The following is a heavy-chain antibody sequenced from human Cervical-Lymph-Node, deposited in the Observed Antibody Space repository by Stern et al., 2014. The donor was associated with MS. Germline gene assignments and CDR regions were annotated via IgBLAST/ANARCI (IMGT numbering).Heavy chain of an antibody. CDR3: ARDGRHTNNYGLDV. Sequence: QVQLVQSGAEVKKPGSSVKVSCHTSGGTFNVYAINWLRQAPGQGLEWVGGIIPIIGIANYAQKFQGRVTIPADESTRTSSMQLSSLTSNDTAVYYCARDGRHTNNYGLDVWGQGTTVTVSS. J-gene: IGHJ6*02. CDR1: GGTFNVYA. CDR2: IIPIIGIA. V-gene: IGHV1-69*01.